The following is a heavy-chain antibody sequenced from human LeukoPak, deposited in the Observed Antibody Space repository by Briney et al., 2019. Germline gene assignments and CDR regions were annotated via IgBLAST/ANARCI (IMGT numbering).Heavy chain of an antibody. CDR1: GGSVISYY. J-gene: IGHJ6*03. CDR2: IYYSGST. D-gene: IGHD2-15*01. Sequence: SETLSLTCTVSGGSVISYYWSWIRQPPGKGLEWIGYIYYSGSTNYNPSLKSRVTISVDTSKNQFSLKLSSVTAADTAVYYCARSLEGYCRGGSCYYYSYYMDVWGKGTTVTVSS. CDR3: ARSLEGYCRGGSCYYYSYYMDV. V-gene: IGHV4-59*02.